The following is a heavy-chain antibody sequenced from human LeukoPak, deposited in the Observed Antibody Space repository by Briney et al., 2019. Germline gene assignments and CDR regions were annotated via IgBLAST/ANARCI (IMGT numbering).Heavy chain of an antibody. Sequence: HPGGSLRLSCAASGFTFSSYAMNWVRQAPGKGLEWVSGISASGGSTYYADSVKGRFTISRDNSKNTVYLQMNSLRAEDTAVYYCAKDRGYYYDFDYWGQGTLVTVS. J-gene: IGHJ4*02. CDR3: AKDRGYYYDFDY. CDR2: ISASGGST. D-gene: IGHD3-22*01. CDR1: GFTFSSYA. V-gene: IGHV3-23*01.